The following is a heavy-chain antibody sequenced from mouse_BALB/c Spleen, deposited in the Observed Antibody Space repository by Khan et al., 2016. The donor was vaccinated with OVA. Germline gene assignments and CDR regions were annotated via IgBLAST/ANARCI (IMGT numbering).Heavy chain of an antibody. V-gene: IGHV1-54*01. CDR1: GYTFTDYM. J-gene: IGHJ3*01. CDR2: INPLSGNT. CDR3: ARGGYGTFAY. Sequence: QVQLQQSGAELVRPGASVKVSCKASGYTFTDYMIHWVKQRPAQGLEWIGVINPLSGNTNYNEKFKDKATLTADKSSSTAYMELSSLTSDDSAVYFCARGGYGTFAYWGQGTPVTVSA. D-gene: IGHD2-1*01.